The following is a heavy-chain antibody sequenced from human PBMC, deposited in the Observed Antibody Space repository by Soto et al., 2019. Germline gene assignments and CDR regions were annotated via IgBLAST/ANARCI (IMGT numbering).Heavy chain of an antibody. V-gene: IGHV3-15*05. CDR2: IKSKTDGGTT. CDR1: AFTFSNAW. D-gene: IGHD3-3*01. J-gene: IGHJ4*02. Sequence: GGSLRLSCAASAFTFSNAWMSWVRQAPGKGLEWVGRIKSKTDGGTTDYAAPVKGRFTISRDNAKKTLYLQMNSLRADDTAVYYCARDSSPYYDFWSGFYTYFDYWGQGALVTVSS. CDR3: ARDSSPYYDFWSGFYTYFDY.